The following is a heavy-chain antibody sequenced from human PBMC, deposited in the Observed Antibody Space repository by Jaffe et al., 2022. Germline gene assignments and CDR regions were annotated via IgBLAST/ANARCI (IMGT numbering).Heavy chain of an antibody. D-gene: IGHD4-4*01. CDR3: ARTRKLNDYSKKEGSYYYYYYMDV. Sequence: QVQLQQWGAGLLKPSETLSLTCAVYGGSFSGYYWSWIRQPPGKGLEWIGEINHSGSTNYNPSLKSRVTISVDTSKNQFSLKLSSVTAADTAVYYCARTRKLNDYSKKEGSYYYYYYMDVWGKGTTVTVSS. CDR2: INHSGST. CDR1: GGSFSGYY. V-gene: IGHV4-34*01. J-gene: IGHJ6*03.